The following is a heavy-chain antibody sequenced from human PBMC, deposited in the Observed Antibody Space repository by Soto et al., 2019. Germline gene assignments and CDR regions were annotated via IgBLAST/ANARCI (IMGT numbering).Heavy chain of an antibody. V-gene: IGHV1-18*01. Sequence: ASVKVSCKASGYTFTSYGISWVRQAPGQGLEWMGWISAYNGNTNYAQKLQGRVTMTTDTSTSTAYMELRSLRSDDTAVYYCARAVDIVATIKGGLDFWGKGTLVTVSS. J-gene: IGHJ4*02. D-gene: IGHD5-12*01. CDR3: ARAVDIVATIKGGLDF. CDR1: GYTFTSYG. CDR2: ISAYNGNT.